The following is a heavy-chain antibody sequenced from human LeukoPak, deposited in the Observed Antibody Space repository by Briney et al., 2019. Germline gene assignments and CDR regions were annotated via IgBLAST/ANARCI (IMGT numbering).Heavy chain of an antibody. CDR2: ISYDGSNK. J-gene: IGHJ5*02. CDR3: AKNAGIAARRYNWFDP. Sequence: GGSLRLSCAASGFTFSSYGMHWVRQAPGKGLEWVAVISYDGSNKYYADSVKGRFTISRDNSKNTLYLQMNSLRAEDTAVYYCAKNAGIAARRYNWFDPWGQETLVTVSS. CDR1: GFTFSSYG. D-gene: IGHD6-6*01. V-gene: IGHV3-30*18.